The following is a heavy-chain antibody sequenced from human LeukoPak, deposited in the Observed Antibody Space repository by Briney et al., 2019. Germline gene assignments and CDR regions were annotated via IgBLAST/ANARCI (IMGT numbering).Heavy chain of an antibody. Sequence: GWSLRLSCAASGFTFSSYAMHWVRQAPGKGLEWVAVISYDGSNKYYADSVKGRFTISRDNSKNTLYLQMNSLRAEDTAVYYCASGGTYYDFWSGAYGMDVWGQGTTVTVSS. J-gene: IGHJ6*02. CDR2: ISYDGSNK. V-gene: IGHV3-30-3*01. CDR3: ASGGTYYDFWSGAYGMDV. CDR1: GFTFSSYA. D-gene: IGHD3-3*01.